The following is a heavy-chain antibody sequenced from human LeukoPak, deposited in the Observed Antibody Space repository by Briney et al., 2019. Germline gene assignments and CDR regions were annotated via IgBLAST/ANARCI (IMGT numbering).Heavy chain of an antibody. Sequence: PGGSLRLSCAASGFTFSSYGMHWVRQAPGKGLEWVAVIWYDGSNKYYADSVKGRFTISRDNSKNTLYLHMNGLRAEDTAVYYRATPKDSSNWYVFDYWGQGTLVTVSS. CDR2: IWYDGSNK. CDR3: ATPKDSSNWYVFDY. V-gene: IGHV3-33*01. D-gene: IGHD6-13*01. CDR1: GFTFSSYG. J-gene: IGHJ4*02.